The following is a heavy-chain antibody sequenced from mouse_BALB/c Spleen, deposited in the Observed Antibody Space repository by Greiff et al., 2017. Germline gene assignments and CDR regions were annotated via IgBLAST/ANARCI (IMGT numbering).Heavy chain of an antibody. CDR2: INPSSGYT. D-gene: IGHD2-3*01. J-gene: IGHJ4*01. V-gene: IGHV1-4*01. CDR3: ARRDGYPYAMDY. Sequence: VQLQQSGAELARPGASVKMSCKASGYTFTSYTMHWVKQRPGQGLEWIGYINPSSGYTNYNQKFKDKATLTADKSSSTAYMQLSSLTSEDSAVYYCARRDGYPYAMDYWGQGTSVTVSS. CDR1: GYTFTSYT.